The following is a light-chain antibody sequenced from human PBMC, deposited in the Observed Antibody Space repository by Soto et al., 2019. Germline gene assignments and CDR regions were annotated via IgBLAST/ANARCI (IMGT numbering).Light chain of an antibody. CDR2: DAS. CDR1: QSVSNSY. J-gene: IGKJ1*01. CDR3: QQYGSSPPWT. Sequence: EIVLTQSPGTLSLSPGERATLSCRASQSVSNSYLAWYQQKPGQAPRLLIYDASSRATGIPDRFSGSGSGTDFTLTISRLEPEDFAVYYCQQYGSSPPWTFGQGTKVEIK. V-gene: IGKV3-20*01.